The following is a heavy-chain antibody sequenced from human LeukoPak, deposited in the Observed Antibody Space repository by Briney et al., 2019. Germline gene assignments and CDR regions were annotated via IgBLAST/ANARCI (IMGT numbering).Heavy chain of an antibody. V-gene: IGHV4-31*03. CDR1: GGSISSGGYY. Sequence: SETLSLTCTVSGGSISSGGYYWSWIRQHPGKGLEWIGYIYYSGSTYYNPSLKSRVTISVDTSKNQFSLKLSSVTAADTAVYYCVGAVEWLRQELFGYWGQGTLVTVSS. D-gene: IGHD5-12*01. CDR2: IYYSGST. CDR3: VGAVEWLRQELFGY. J-gene: IGHJ4*02.